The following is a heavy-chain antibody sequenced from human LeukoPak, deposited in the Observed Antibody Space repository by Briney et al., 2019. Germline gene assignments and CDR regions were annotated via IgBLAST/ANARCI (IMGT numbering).Heavy chain of an antibody. CDR3: ARERVVSDYNWFDP. CDR1: GASFTGYS. D-gene: IGHD6-25*01. Sequence: SETLSLTCAVHGASFTGYSWSWIRQPPGKGLKWIGEVNRVGYTIYNPSLKSRVTISIDTSTTQFSLRLTSVTVADTAVYFCARERVVSDYNWFDPWGQGTLVTVSS. CDR2: VNRVGYT. J-gene: IGHJ5*02. V-gene: IGHV4-34*01.